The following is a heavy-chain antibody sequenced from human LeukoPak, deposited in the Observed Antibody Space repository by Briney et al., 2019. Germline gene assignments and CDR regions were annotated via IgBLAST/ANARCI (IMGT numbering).Heavy chain of an antibody. CDR2: IKRKTDGGTT. J-gene: IGHJ4*02. CDR3: ITPLPYSAQ. D-gene: IGHD2-21*01. V-gene: IGHV3-15*07. CDR1: GFTFSSSW. Sequence: GGSLRLSCAASGFTFSSSWMNWVRQAPGKGLEWVGRIKRKTDGGTTDYAAPVKGRFTISRDDSKSMMYLQMNSLKTEDTAVYYCITPLPYSAQGGQGTLVTVSS.